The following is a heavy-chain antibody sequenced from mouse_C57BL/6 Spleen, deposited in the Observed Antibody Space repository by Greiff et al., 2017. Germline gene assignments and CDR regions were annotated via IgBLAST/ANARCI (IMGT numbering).Heavy chain of an antibody. CDR3: TTGLRYDY. CDR1: GFNIKDDY. Sequence: EVQLQQSGAELVRPGASVKLSCTASGFNIKDDYMHWVKQRPEQGLEWIGWIDPENGDTEYASKFQGKATITADTSSNTAYLQLSSLTSEDTAVYYCTTGLRYDYWGQGTSVTVSS. V-gene: IGHV14-4*01. D-gene: IGHD1-1*01. J-gene: IGHJ4*01. CDR2: IDPENGDT.